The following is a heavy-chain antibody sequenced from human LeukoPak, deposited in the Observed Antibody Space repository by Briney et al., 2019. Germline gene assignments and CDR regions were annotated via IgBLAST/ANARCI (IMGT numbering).Heavy chain of an antibody. V-gene: IGHV3-74*01. J-gene: IGHJ6*02. CDR1: RFTFRNYA. D-gene: IGHD5-18*01. Sequence: PGGSLRLSCAASRFTFRNYAMSWVRQAPGKGPVWVSRITSDGSTTIYADSVKGRFTISRDNAKNTLYLQMNSLRAEDTAVYYCVRDSRYTMDVWGQGSTVTVPS. CDR3: VRDSRYTMDV. CDR2: ITSDGSTT.